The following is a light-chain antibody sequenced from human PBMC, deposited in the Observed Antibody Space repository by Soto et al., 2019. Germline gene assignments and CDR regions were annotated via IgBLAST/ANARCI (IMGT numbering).Light chain of an antibody. J-gene: IGKJ4*01. CDR1: QGISSY. V-gene: IGKV1-9*01. Sequence: DIQLTQSPSFLSASVGDRVTITCRASQGISSYFAGYQQKPGKAPKLLIYAVSTLKSGVPSRFSGSASGTECPLTISRMQPEDFATYYSQQLNNYRLSFGGGTKVEIK. CDR2: AVS. CDR3: QQLNNYRLS.